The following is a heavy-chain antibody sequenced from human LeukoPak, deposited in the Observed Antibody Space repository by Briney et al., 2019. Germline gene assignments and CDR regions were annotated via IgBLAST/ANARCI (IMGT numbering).Heavy chain of an antibody. V-gene: IGHV3-30-3*01. CDR3: QKPDIAVAGTTPFDY. Sequence: GGSLRLFCAASGFTFSSYAMHWVRQASGKGLEWVAVISYDGSNKYYADSVKGRFTISRDNSKNTLYLQMNSLRAEDTAVYYCQKPDIAVAGTTPFDYWGQGTLVTVSS. J-gene: IGHJ4*02. CDR2: ISYDGSNK. D-gene: IGHD6-19*01. CDR1: GFTFSSYA.